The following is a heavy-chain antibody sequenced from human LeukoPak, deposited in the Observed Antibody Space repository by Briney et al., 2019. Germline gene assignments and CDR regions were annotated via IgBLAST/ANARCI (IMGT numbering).Heavy chain of an antibody. V-gene: IGHV3-21*01. CDR1: GFTFSSYT. J-gene: IGHJ4*02. D-gene: IGHD3-22*01. CDR3: ALIRDYDSTGTHY. Sequence: GGSLRLSCAASGFTFSSYTMNWVRQAPGKGLEWVSSISSSSTYINYADSVKGRFTISRDNAKNSLYLQMNSLRPEDTALYYCALIRDYDSTGTHYWGQGTLVTVSS. CDR2: ISSSSTYI.